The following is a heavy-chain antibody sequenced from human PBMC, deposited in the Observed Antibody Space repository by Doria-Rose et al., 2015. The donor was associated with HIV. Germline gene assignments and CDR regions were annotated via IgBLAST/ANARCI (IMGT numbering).Heavy chain of an antibody. J-gene: IGHJ4*02. CDR3: ARGGRGNRFDY. D-gene: IGHD5-12*01. CDR2: INAGNGNT. V-gene: IGHV1-3*01. Sequence: RLEWMGWINAGNGNTKYSQKFQGRVTITRDTSASTAYMELSRLRPEDTAVYYCARGGRGNRFDYWGQGTLVTVSS.